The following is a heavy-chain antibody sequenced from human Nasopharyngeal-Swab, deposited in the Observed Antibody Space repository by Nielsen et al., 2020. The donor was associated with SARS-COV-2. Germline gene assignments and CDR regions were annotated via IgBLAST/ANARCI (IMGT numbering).Heavy chain of an antibody. CDR3: AKAYFPKLLRDAFDI. Sequence: GASLQLCWAGCGFPLRGYAMSWVRQAPGKGLEWVSAISGSGGSTYYADSVKGRFTISRDNSKNTLYLQMNSLRAEDTAVYYCAKAYFPKLLRDAFDIWGQGTMVTVSS. CDR1: GFPLRGYA. V-gene: IGHV3-23*01. J-gene: IGHJ3*02. CDR2: ISGSGGST. D-gene: IGHD2-15*01.